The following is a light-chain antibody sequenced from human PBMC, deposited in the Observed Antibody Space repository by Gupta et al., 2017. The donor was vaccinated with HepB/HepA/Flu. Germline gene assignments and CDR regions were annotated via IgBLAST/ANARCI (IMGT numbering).Light chain of an antibody. CDR2: GAS. J-gene: IGKJ2*01. CDR3: QQYGTSPNT. CDR1: QIVSSNY. Sequence: EIVLTQSPGTLSLPPGERATLSCRASQIVSSNYLAWYQQKPGQAPRLLIYGASSRATGIPDRFSGSGSGTDFTLTISRLEPEDFAVYFCQQYGTSPNTFGQGTKLEI. V-gene: IGKV3-20*01.